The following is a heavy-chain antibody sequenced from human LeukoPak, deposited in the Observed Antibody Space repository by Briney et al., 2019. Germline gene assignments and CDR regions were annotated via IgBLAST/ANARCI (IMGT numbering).Heavy chain of an antibody. CDR3: VRDNPRCCGVIPSNIDDY. CDR2: INGGGSSI. J-gene: IGHJ4*02. CDR1: GFIFSRDS. V-gene: IGHV3-48*01. D-gene: IGHD2/OR15-2a*01. Sequence: GGSLRLSCAASGFIFSRDSMNWVRQAPGKGLEWVAYINGGGSSIYYADSVRGRFTISRDNAKNSLYLQMNGLRAEDTAVYYCVRDNPRCCGVIPSNIDDYWGQGTLVTVSS.